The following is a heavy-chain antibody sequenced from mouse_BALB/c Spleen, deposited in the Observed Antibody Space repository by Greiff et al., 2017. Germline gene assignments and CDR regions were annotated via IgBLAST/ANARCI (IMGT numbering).Heavy chain of an antibody. D-gene: IGHD2-3*01. CDR2: ISSGSSTI. CDR3: ARPSMTTRFAY. V-gene: IGHV5-17*02. CDR1: GFTFSSFG. Sequence: EVKLVESGGGLVQPGGSRKLSCAASGFTFSSFGMHWVRQAPEKGLEWVAYISSGSSTIYYADTVKGRFTISRDNPKNTLFLQMTSLRSEDTAMYYCARPSMTTRFAYWGQGTLVTVSA. J-gene: IGHJ3*01.